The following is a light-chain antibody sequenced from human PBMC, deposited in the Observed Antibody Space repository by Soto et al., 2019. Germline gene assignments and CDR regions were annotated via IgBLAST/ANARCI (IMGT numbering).Light chain of an antibody. CDR2: GAS. Sequence: EIVLTQSPGTLSLSPGERATLSCRASQSISRTYLAWYQQKPGQAPRLLIYGASSRATGIPDRFSGSGSGTDFSITISRLEPEDFSVYYCQQYGSSPEWTFGQGTKVEIK. CDR1: QSISRTY. J-gene: IGKJ1*01. CDR3: QQYGSSPEWT. V-gene: IGKV3-20*01.